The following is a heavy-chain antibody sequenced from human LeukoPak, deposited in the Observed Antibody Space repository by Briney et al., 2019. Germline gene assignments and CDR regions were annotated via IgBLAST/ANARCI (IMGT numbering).Heavy chain of an antibody. CDR3: ARTTYYDLPTPDY. CDR1: GFTFSDYG. Sequence: GGSLRLSCAASGFTFSDYGMIWVRQAPGKGLAWVSSISDNSGAIHYAESVKGRFTISRDNAKNSLYLQMNGLRAEDTAIYYCARTTYYDLPTPDYWGQGTLVTVSS. D-gene: IGHD3-3*01. V-gene: IGHV3-21*01. J-gene: IGHJ4*02. CDR2: ISDNSGAI.